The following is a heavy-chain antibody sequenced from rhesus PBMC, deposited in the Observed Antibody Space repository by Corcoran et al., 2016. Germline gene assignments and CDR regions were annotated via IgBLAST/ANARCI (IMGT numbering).Heavy chain of an antibody. D-gene: IGHD6-25*01. J-gene: IGHJ4*01. CDR1: GASISSYW. CDR2: SDGTSGSP. V-gene: IGHV4-80*01. Sequence: QVQLQESGPGLGKPSETLSLTCAVSGASISSYWWNWIRQPPGKGLVWIGESDGTSGSPNYTPSRMSRVTISKDASKNQFSLKLSSVTATDTAVYYCARARIAADGDYWGQGVLVTVSS. CDR3: ARARIAADGDY.